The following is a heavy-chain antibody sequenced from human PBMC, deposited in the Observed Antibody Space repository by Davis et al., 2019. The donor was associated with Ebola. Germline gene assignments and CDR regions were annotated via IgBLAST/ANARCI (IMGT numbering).Heavy chain of an antibody. CDR1: GFTFSNYW. D-gene: IGHD6-19*01. CDR3: AKVLIEQWMIPIAD. J-gene: IGHJ4*02. V-gene: IGHV3-30*18. Sequence: GGSLRLSCATSGFTFSNYWMSWVRQAPGKGLEWVAVISYDGSNKYYADSVKGRFTISRDTSKKALHLQMNSLRAEDTAVYYCAKVLIEQWMIPIADWGQGTLVTVSS. CDR2: ISYDGSNK.